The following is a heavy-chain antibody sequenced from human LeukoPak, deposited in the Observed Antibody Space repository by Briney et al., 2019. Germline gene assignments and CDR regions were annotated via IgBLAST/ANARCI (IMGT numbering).Heavy chain of an antibody. D-gene: IGHD3-22*01. CDR2: IKQDRSER. Sequence: QAGGSLRLSCAASGFTFSSYWMSWVRQAPGKGLEWVASIKQDRSERYYVDSVMGRFTISRDNAKNSLHLQMNSVRAEDTAVYYCARVDGSGSIPDYWGLGTLVIVSS. CDR3: ARVDGSGSIPDY. J-gene: IGHJ4*02. V-gene: IGHV3-7*01. CDR1: GFTFSSYW.